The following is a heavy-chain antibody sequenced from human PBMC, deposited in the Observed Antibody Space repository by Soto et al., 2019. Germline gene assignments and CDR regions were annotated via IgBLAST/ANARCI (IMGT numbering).Heavy chain of an antibody. CDR2: IYPGDSDT. Sequence: GESLKISCKGSGYSFTSYWIGWVRQMPGKGLEWMGIIYPGDSDTRYSPSFQGQVTISADKSISTAYLQWSSLRASDTAMYYCARLGSPTYSYGYYYGMDVWGQGTTVTVSS. V-gene: IGHV5-51*01. J-gene: IGHJ6*02. CDR3: ARLGSPTYSYGYYYGMDV. CDR1: GYSFTSYW. D-gene: IGHD5-18*01.